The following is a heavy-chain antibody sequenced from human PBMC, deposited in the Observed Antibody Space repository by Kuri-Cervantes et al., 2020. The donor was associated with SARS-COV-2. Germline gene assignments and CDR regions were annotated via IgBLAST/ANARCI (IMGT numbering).Heavy chain of an antibody. J-gene: IGHJ4*02. CDR2: IYSGGST. Sequence: GGSLRLSCAASGFTVSSNYMSWVRQAPGKGLEWVSVIYSGGSTYYADSVKGRFTISRDNSKNTLYLQMNSLRAEDTAVYYCAKASPTSYSSGWYAHYWGQGTLVTVSS. D-gene: IGHD6-19*01. CDR1: GFTVSSNY. CDR3: AKASPTSYSSGWYAHY. V-gene: IGHV3-53*01.